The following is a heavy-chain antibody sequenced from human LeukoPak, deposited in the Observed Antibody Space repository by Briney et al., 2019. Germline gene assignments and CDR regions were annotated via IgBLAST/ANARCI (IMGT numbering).Heavy chain of an antibody. V-gene: IGHV7-4-1*02. CDR3: ASIDYYDSSGYYQFDY. CDR1: GYTFTSYA. CDR2: INTNTGNP. D-gene: IGHD3-22*01. Sequence: GASVKVSCKASGYTFTSYAMNWVRQAPGQGLEWMGWINTNTGNPTYAQGFTGRFVFSLDTSVSTAYLQISGLKAEDTAVYYCASIDYYDSSGYYQFDYWGQGTLVTVSS. J-gene: IGHJ4*02.